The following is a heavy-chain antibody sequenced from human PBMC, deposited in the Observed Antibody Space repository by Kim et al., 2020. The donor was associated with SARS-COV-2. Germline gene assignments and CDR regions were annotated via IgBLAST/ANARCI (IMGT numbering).Heavy chain of an antibody. V-gene: IGHV5-51*01. J-gene: IGHJ4*02. CDR3: AREFYSRLDF. Sequence: ETRYSPSLQGQVTISADRSSNTAYLQWSILKTSDTAIYYCAREFYSRLDFWGQGTLVTVSS. D-gene: IGHD2-15*01. CDR2: ET.